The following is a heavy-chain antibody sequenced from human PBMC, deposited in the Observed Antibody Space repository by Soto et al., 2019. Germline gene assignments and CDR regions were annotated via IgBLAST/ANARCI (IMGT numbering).Heavy chain of an antibody. CDR2: IYYSGST. V-gene: IGHV4-61*01. J-gene: IGHJ6*02. CDR3: ARDGRSLYYYSGMDV. Sequence: QVQLQESGPGLVKPSETLSLTCTVSGGSVSSGSYYWSWIRQPPGKGLEWIGYIYYSGSTNYNPSLRGRVPISVDTSKNQFSLKLSAVTAADTAVYYCARDGRSLYYYSGMDVWGQGTTVTVSS. CDR1: GGSVSSGSYY.